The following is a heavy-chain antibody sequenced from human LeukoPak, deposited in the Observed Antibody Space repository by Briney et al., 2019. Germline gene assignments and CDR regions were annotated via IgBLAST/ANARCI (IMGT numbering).Heavy chain of an antibody. CDR2: IYHSGST. D-gene: IGHD5-18*01. CDR3: AREVRINTAMVFGYFDY. J-gene: IGHJ4*02. CDR1: GGSISSGGYY. V-gene: IGHV4-30-2*01. Sequence: SQTLSLTCTVSGGSISSGGYYWSWIRQPPGKGLEWIGYIYHSGSTYYNPSLKSRVTISVDRSKNQFSLKLSSVTAADTAVYYCAREVRINTAMVFGYFDYWGQGTLVTVSS.